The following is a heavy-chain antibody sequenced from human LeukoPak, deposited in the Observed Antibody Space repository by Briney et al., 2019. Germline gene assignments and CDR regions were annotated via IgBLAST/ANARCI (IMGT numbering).Heavy chain of an antibody. CDR1: GFTFSSYA. CDR3: TAVTAMIYYYYGMDV. D-gene: IGHD2-21*02. J-gene: IGHJ6*02. V-gene: IGHV3-23*01. Sequence: GGSLRLSCAASGFTFSSYAMSWVRQAPGKGLEWVSAISGSGGSTYYADSVKGRFTISRDNSKNTLYLQMNSLRAEDTAVYYCTAVTAMIYYYYGMDVWGQGTTVTVSS. CDR2: ISGSGGST.